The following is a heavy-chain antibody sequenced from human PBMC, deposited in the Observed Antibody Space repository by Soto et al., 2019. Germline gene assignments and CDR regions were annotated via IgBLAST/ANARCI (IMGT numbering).Heavy chain of an antibody. CDR3: ARDPDSSGYQNWFDP. Sequence: QVQLVESGGGVVQPGRSLRLSCAASGFTFSSYAMHWVRQAPGKGLEWVAVTSYDGSNKYYADSVKGRFTISRDNSKNTLYLQMNSLRAEDTAVYYCARDPDSSGYQNWFDPWGQGTLVTVSS. J-gene: IGHJ5*02. D-gene: IGHD3-22*01. V-gene: IGHV3-30-3*01. CDR1: GFTFSSYA. CDR2: TSYDGSNK.